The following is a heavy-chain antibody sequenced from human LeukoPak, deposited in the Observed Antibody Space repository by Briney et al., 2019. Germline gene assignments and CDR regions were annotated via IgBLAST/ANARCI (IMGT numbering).Heavy chain of an antibody. CDR1: GYSFISYW. J-gene: IGHJ6*03. Sequence: GKSLKISCKGSGYSFISYWIGWVRQLPGKGLEWMGIISPDDSETRYSPSFQGQVTISADKSITTAYLQWSSLKASDTAMYYCARVAAGEYDYYYYYMDVWGKGTTVTVSS. CDR2: ISPDDSET. D-gene: IGHD6-13*01. CDR3: ARVAAGEYDYYYYYMDV. V-gene: IGHV5-51*01.